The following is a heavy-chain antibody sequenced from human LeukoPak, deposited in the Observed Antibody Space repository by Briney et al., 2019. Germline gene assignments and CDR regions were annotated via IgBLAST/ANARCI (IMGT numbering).Heavy chain of an antibody. D-gene: IGHD5-12*01. Sequence: GSLRLSCAASGFTVSSYAMIWVRQAPGKGLEWVSGISGDGGSTYFADSVRGRFTISRDNSKNTLYVQMSSLRAEDTAVYYCAKTPTKDIVATGLFDYCDRGTLVTVSS. CDR3: AKTPTKDIVATGLFDY. CDR2: ISGDGGST. CDR1: GFTVSSYA. V-gene: IGHV3-23*01. J-gene: IGHJ4*02.